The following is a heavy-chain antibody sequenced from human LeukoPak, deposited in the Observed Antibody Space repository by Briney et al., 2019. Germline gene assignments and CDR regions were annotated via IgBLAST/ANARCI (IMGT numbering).Heavy chain of an antibody. J-gene: IGHJ3*02. CDR1: GFTFSTYS. D-gene: IGHD3-10*01. CDR2: IGDNSAI. CDR3: AREGYYGAFDI. V-gene: IGHV3-48*02. Sequence: GGSLRLSCAASGFTFSTYSMNWVRQAPGKGLEWVSYIGDNSAIYYADSVKGRFTISRDNAKNSLSLQMNSLRDEDTAVYYCAREGYYGAFDIWGQGTMVTVSS.